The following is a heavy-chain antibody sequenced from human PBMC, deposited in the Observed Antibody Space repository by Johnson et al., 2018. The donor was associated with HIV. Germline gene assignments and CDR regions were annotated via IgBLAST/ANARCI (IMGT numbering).Heavy chain of an antibody. D-gene: IGHD5-24*01. V-gene: IGHV3-30*14. Sequence: QVQLVESGGGVVQPGRSLRLSCAASGFTFSSYAMHWVRQAPGKGLEWVAVISYDGKNNYYTGSVKGRFTISRDNSKNTLYLQMNSLRAEDTAVYYCAREMAATNAWALDIWGQGTMVTVSS. CDR3: AREMAATNAWALDI. CDR2: ISYDGKNN. J-gene: IGHJ3*02. CDR1: GFTFSSYA.